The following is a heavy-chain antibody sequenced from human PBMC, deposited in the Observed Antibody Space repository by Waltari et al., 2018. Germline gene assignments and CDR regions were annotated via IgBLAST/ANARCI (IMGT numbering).Heavy chain of an antibody. CDR2: ISGYDDTT. V-gene: IGHV1-18*01. J-gene: IGHJ3*02. D-gene: IGHD3-10*01. CDR3: ARDYYYGSGSSWSDVFDI. CDR1: GYIFTRYG. Sequence: QVQLVQSGGEVRRPGASVTVSCKATGYIFTRYGISWVRQAPGQGREWMGWISGYDDTTHVAQNFQGRVTMSTDTFTSTVYMDLRGLRSDDTAVYYCARDYYYGSGSSWSDVFDIWGQGTMVTVSS.